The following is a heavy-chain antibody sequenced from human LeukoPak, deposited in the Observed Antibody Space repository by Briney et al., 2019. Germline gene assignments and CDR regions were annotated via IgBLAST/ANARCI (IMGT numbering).Heavy chain of an antibody. D-gene: IGHD3-9*01. Sequence: ASVKVSCKASGYTFTGYYMHWVRQAPGQGLEWMGWINPNSGGTKNTQKFQGRVTVTRDTSISTAYMELSRLRSDDTAVYYCARGKRSGLLRYFDWLPEILDYWGQGTLVTVSS. V-gene: IGHV1-2*02. J-gene: IGHJ4*02. CDR3: ARGKRSGLLRYFDWLPEILDY. CDR2: INPNSGGT. CDR1: GYTFTGYY.